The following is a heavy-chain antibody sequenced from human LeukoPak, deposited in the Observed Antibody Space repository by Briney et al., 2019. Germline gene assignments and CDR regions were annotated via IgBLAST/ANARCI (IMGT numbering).Heavy chain of an antibody. V-gene: IGHV1-69*04. D-gene: IGHD3-3*01. Sequence: SVKVSCKASGGTFSSYAISWVRQAPGQGLEWMGRIIPILGIANYAQKFQGRVTITADKSTSTAYMELSSLRSEDTAVYYCARAAVTILGVVIMGLDYWGQGTLVTVSS. J-gene: IGHJ4*02. CDR1: GGTFSSYA. CDR2: IIPILGIA. CDR3: ARAAVTILGVVIMGLDY.